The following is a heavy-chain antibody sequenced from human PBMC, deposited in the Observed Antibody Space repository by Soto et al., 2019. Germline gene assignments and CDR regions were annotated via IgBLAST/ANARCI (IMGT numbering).Heavy chain of an antibody. J-gene: IGHJ6*02. D-gene: IGHD6-19*01. V-gene: IGHV1-69*01. CDR2: IIPIFGTA. CDR1: GGTFSSYA. CDR3: ARGTQWLVPPIDYYYGMDV. Sequence: QVQLVQSGAEVKKPGSSVKVSCKASGGTFSSYAISWVRQAPGQGLKWMGGIIPIFGTANYAQKFQGRVTITADESTSTAYMELSSLRSEDTAVYYCARGTQWLVPPIDYYYGMDVWGQGTTVTVSS.